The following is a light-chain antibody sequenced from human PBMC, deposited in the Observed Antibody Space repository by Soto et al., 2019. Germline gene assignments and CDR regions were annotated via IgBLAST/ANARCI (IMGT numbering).Light chain of an antibody. CDR1: SGDTNYA. CDR2: LNSDGSH. CDR3: QTWGTGIQV. Sequence: QLVLTQSPSASASLGASVKLTCILSSGDTNYAIAWHQQQPEKGPRYLMKLNSDGSHRKGDGIPDRFSGSSSGPERYLTISSLQSEDEADYYCQTWGTGIQVFGGGTKLTVL. J-gene: IGLJ3*02. V-gene: IGLV4-69*01.